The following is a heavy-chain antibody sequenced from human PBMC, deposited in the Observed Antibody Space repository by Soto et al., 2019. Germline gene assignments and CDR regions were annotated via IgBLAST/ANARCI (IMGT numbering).Heavy chain of an antibody. D-gene: IGHD5-12*01. CDR1: GFTFDDYT. J-gene: IGHJ4*02. CDR2: ISWDGGST. V-gene: IGHV3-43*01. Sequence: EVQLVESGGVVVQPGGSLRLSCAASGFTFDDYTMHWVRQAPGKGLEWVSLISWDGGSTYYADSVKGRFTISRDNSKNSLYLQMNSLRTEDTALYYCAKARGVSGYDYFDYWDQGTLVTVSS. CDR3: AKARGVSGYDYFDY.